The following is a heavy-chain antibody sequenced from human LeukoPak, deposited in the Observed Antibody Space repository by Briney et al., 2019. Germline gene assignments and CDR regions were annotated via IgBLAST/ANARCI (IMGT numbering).Heavy chain of an antibody. D-gene: IGHD3-16*01. Sequence: GASVKVSCKASGYTFTSYDINWVRQATGQGLEWMGWMNPNSGNTGYAQKFQGRVTMTRNTSISTAYMELSSLRSEDTAVYYCARTPRGVTSYYYYYYMDVWGKGTTVTISS. CDR2: MNPNSGNT. CDR1: GYTFTSYD. J-gene: IGHJ6*03. V-gene: IGHV1-8*01. CDR3: ARTPRGVTSYYYYYYMDV.